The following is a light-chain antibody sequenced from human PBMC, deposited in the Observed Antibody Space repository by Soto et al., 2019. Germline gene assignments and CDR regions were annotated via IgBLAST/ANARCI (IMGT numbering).Light chain of an antibody. CDR3: EDYSSSSGLT. CDR1: QSISSW. J-gene: IGKJ4*01. Sequence: DIQMTQSPSTLSASVGDRVTITCRASQSISSWLAWYQQKPGKAPKLLIFQASSLKSGVPSRFSGSGSATKYTLTISSLQPDDFATYYCEDYSSSSGLTFGGGTKVEIK. V-gene: IGKV1-5*03. CDR2: QAS.